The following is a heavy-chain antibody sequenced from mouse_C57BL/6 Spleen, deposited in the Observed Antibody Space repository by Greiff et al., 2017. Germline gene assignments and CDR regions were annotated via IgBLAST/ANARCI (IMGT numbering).Heavy chain of an antibody. CDR1: GYTFTSYW. J-gene: IGHJ3*01. CDR2: IDPSDSET. CDR3: ARGHYYGSSYWFAY. D-gene: IGHD1-1*01. Sequence: QVQLQQSGAELVRPGSSVKLSCKASGYTFTSYWMHWVKQRPIQGLEWIGNIDPSDSETHYNQKFKDKATLTVDKSSSTAYMQLSSLTSEDSAVYYCARGHYYGSSYWFAYWGQGTLVTVSA. V-gene: IGHV1-52*01.